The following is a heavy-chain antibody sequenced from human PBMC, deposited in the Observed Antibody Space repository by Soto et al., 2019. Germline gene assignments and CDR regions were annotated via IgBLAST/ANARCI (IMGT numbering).Heavy chain of an antibody. Sequence: PGGSLRLSCAASGFTFSNYWMHWVRQAPGKGLVWVSRINSDGSSASYADSVKGRFTISRDNAKNTLYLQMNSLRAEDTAVYYCARATCSSTSCAFYYYGMDVWGQGTTVTVSS. J-gene: IGHJ6*02. V-gene: IGHV3-74*01. CDR2: INSDGSSA. CDR3: ARATCSSTSCAFYYYGMDV. D-gene: IGHD2-2*01. CDR1: GFTFSNYW.